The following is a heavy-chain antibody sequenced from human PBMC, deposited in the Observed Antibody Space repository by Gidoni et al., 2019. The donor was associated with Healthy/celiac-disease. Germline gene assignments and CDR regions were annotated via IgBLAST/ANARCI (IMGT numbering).Heavy chain of an antibody. V-gene: IGHV5-51*01. CDR3: ARRAVAGYHPHAFDI. D-gene: IGHD6-19*01. CDR2: IYPGDSDT. CDR1: GYSFTSYW. Sequence: EVQLVQSGAEVKKPGESLTISCKGSGYSFTSYWIGWVRQMPGKGLEWMGIIYPGDSDTRYSPSFQGQVTISADKSISTAYLQWSSLKASDTAMYYCARRAVAGYHPHAFDIWGQGTMVTVSS. J-gene: IGHJ3*02.